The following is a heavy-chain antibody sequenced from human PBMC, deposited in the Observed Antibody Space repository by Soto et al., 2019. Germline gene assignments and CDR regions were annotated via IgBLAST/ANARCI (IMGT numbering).Heavy chain of an antibody. J-gene: IGHJ5*02. D-gene: IGHD2-15*01. V-gene: IGHV3-33*01. Sequence: GSLRLSCAASGFTFSSYGMHWVRQAPGKGLEWVAVIWYDGSNKYYADSVKGRFTISRDNSKNTLYLQMNSLRAEDTAVYYCARVYCSGGSCYSSPWGQGTLVTVSS. CDR3: ARVYCSGGSCYSSP. CDR1: GFTFSSYG. CDR2: IWYDGSNK.